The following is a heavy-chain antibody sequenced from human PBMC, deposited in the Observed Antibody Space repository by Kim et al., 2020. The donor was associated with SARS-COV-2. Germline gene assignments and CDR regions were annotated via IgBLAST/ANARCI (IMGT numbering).Heavy chain of an antibody. CDR2: INHSGST. CDR3: ARGWDPASRYYMDV. D-gene: IGHD1-26*01. V-gene: IGHV4-34*01. Sequence: SETLSLTCAVYGGSFSGYYWSWIRQPPGKGLEWIGEINHSGSTNYNPSLKSRVTISVDTSKNQFSLKLSSVTAADTAVYYCARGWDPASRYYMDVWGKGT. CDR1: GGSFSGYY. J-gene: IGHJ6*03.